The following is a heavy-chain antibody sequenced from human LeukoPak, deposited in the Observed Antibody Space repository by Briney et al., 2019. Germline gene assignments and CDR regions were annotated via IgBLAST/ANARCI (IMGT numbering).Heavy chain of an antibody. CDR1: GFSFSTVP. Sequence: GGSLRLSCEASGFSFSTVPMSWVRQVPGKGLECVSYIIASGDSAYYADSVRGRFTISRDNSKNTLYLQMDDLRAEDSAVYYCATHILFWSGLSDSWGQGALVSVSS. D-gene: IGHD3-3*01. J-gene: IGHJ5*02. V-gene: IGHV3-23*01. CDR3: ATHILFWSGLSDS. CDR2: IIASGDSA.